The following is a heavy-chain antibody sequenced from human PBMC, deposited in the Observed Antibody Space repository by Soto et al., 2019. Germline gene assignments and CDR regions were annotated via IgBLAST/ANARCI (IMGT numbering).Heavy chain of an antibody. J-gene: IGHJ4*02. V-gene: IGHV1-69*01. CDR3: ASVPRWVEAAGFDY. Sequence: QVQLVQSGAEVKKPGSSVKVSCKASGGTFSCYAISWVRQAPGQGLEWMGGIIPIFGTANYAQKFQGRVPITADESTSTAYMELSSLRSEDTAVYYCASVPRWVEAAGFDYWGQGTLVTVSS. D-gene: IGHD6-25*01. CDR1: GGTFSCYA. CDR2: IIPIFGTA.